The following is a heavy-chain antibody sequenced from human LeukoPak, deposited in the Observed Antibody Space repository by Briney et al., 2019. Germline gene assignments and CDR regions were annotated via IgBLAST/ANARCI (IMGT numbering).Heavy chain of an antibody. V-gene: IGHV3-33*06. CDR2: IWYDGYNK. CDR1: GFTFSGYG. Sequence: GGSLRLSCAASGFTFSGYGMHWVRQAPDKGLEWVAVIWYDGYNKYYADSVKGRFTISRDNSKNTLYLQMNSLRAEDTAVYYCAKDWGYTTMVSYYFDYWGQGALVTVSS. J-gene: IGHJ4*02. CDR3: AKDWGYTTMVSYYFDY. D-gene: IGHD5-18*01.